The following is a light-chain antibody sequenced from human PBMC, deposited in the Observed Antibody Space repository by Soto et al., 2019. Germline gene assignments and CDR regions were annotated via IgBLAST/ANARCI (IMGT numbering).Light chain of an antibody. V-gene: IGKV3-11*01. CDR3: QQRTDWPLT. CDR1: QSVGSY. CDR2: DAS. J-gene: IGKJ4*01. Sequence: EIVLTQSPGTLSLSPGQRVTLSCRASQSVGSYLAWYQQKPGQAPRLLIYDASNRATGIPARFSGSGSGTDFTLTITSLEPEDFAVYFCQQRTDWPLTFGGGTK.